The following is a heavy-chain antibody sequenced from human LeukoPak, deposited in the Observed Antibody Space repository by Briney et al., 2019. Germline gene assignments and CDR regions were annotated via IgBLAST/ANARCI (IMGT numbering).Heavy chain of an antibody. V-gene: IGHV3-48*03. CDR1: GFTFSSYE. D-gene: IGHD5-18*01. Sequence: GGSLRLSCAASGFTFSSYEMNWVRQAPGKGLEWVSYISSSGGTIYYADSVKGRFTISRDNAKNSLYLQMNSLRAEDTAVYYCARQGGYSYGYVDYWGQGTLVTVSS. CDR3: ARQGGYSYGYVDY. J-gene: IGHJ4*02. CDR2: ISSSGGTI.